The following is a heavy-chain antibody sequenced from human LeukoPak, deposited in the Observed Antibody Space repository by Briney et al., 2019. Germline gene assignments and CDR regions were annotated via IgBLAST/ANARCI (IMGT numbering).Heavy chain of an antibody. CDR3: ARRDILTGYYRYDY. V-gene: IGHV3-21*01. D-gene: IGHD3-9*01. J-gene: IGHJ4*02. CDR2: ISSSSSYI. Sequence: GALRLSCAASGFTLSSYSMNWVRQAPGKGLEWVSSISSSSSYIYYADSVKGRFTISRDNAKNSLYLQMNSLRAEDTAVYYCARRDILTGYYRYDYWGQGTLVTVSS. CDR1: GFTLSSYS.